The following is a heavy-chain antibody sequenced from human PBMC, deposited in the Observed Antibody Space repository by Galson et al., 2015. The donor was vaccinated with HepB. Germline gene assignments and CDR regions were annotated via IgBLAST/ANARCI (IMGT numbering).Heavy chain of an antibody. CDR2: ILYDGSNT. CDR3: ACRSPLATATEFFQH. CDR1: GFTFRSYG. Sequence: SLRLSCAASGFTFRSYGLHWVRQAPGKGPEWVAVILYDGSNTFYADAVQGRFTISRDNSKNTLYLEMNNLRVDDTAVYYCACRSPLATATEFFQHWGPGTLVTVSS. D-gene: IGHD1-1*01. J-gene: IGHJ1*01. V-gene: IGHV3-30*03.